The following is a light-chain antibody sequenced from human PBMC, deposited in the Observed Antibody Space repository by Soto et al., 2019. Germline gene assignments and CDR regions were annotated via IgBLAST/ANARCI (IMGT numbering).Light chain of an antibody. J-gene: IGKJ5*01. CDR3: QQANSFPIT. CDR2: EAT. V-gene: IGKV1-12*01. CDR1: QGLKF. Sequence: IQMSQSLSAVSAYVGDTVTITCRASQGLKFLAWYQQKPGKAPRLLIYEATNLQSGVPPRFSGSGSGTDFTLTISSLQPEDFATYFCQQANSFPITFGQGTRLEIK.